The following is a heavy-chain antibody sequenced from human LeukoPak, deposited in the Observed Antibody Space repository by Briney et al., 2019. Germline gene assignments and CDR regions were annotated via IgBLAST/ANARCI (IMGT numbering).Heavy chain of an antibody. J-gene: IGHJ3*02. V-gene: IGHV1-69*04. Sequence: SVKVSCKASGGTFSSYAISWVRQAPGQGLEWMGRIIPILGIANYAQKFQGRVTITADKSTSTAYMELSSLRSEDTAVYYCARVTGTGGAFDIWGQGTMVTVSS. CDR3: ARVTGTGGAFDI. D-gene: IGHD1-7*01. CDR2: IIPILGIA. CDR1: GGTFSSYA.